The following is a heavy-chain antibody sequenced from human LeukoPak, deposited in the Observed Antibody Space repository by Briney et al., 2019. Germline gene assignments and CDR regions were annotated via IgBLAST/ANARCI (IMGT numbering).Heavy chain of an antibody. CDR1: GFTFSSYS. D-gene: IGHD2-15*01. J-gene: IGHJ4*02. Sequence: GGSLRLSCAASGFTFSSYSMNWVRQAPGKGLEWVSSISSSYIYYADSVKGRFTISRDNAKNSLYLQMNSLRAEDTAVYYCARVDCSGGSCYSDYWGQGTLVTVSS. CDR2: ISSSYI. V-gene: IGHV3-21*01. CDR3: ARVDCSGGSCYSDY.